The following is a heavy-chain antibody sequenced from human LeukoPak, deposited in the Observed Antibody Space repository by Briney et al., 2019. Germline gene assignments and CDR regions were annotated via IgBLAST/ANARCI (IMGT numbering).Heavy chain of an antibody. CDR3: ARVSGNDYYDSSGYYILYNWFDP. V-gene: IGHV4-59*01. CDR1: GGSISSYY. J-gene: IGHJ5*02. D-gene: IGHD3-22*01. Sequence: SETLSLTCTVSGGSISSYYWSWIRQPPGKGLEWIGYIYYSGSTNYNPSLKSRVTISVDTSKNQFSLKLSSATAADTAVYYCARVSGNDYYDSSGYYILYNWFDPWGQGTLVTVSS. CDR2: IYYSGST.